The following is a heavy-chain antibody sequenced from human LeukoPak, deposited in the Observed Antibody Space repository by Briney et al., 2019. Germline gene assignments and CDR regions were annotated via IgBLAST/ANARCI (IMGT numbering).Heavy chain of an antibody. CDR3: ARAYYSGSGTYYNRAFDY. J-gene: IGHJ4*02. D-gene: IGHD3-10*01. V-gene: IGHV4-59*01. CDR1: GGSISSYY. CDR2: IYYRGTI. Sequence: SETLSLTCTVSGGSISSYYWSWIRQPPGKGLEWIGYIYYRGTINYNPSLKSRVTVSIDTSKNQFSLKLSSVTAADTAVYYCARAYYSGSGTYYNRAFDYWGQGTLVTVSS.